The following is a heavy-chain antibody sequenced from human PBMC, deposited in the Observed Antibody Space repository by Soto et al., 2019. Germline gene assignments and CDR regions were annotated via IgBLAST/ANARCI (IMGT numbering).Heavy chain of an antibody. Sequence: QVQLQESGPGLVKPSETLSLTCTVSGDTITSFSWNWIRQSAGKGLEWIGRISTTGNTHYNPSLESRVTMSLDTSKNQFSLKLTSVTAADTAVYYCEEESGENWSDEAYWGQGTLVTVSS. D-gene: IGHD1-1*01. CDR1: GDTITSFS. CDR3: EEESGENWSDEAY. CDR2: ISTTGNT. J-gene: IGHJ4*02. V-gene: IGHV4-4*07.